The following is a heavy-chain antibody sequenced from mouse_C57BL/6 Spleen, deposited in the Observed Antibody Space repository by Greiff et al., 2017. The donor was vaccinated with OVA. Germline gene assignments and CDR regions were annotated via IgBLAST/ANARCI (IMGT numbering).Heavy chain of an antibody. CDR3: ARGYGSSYAMDY. D-gene: IGHD1-1*01. Sequence: QVQLQQPGAELVKPGASVKMSCKASGYTFTSYWITWVKQRPGQGLEWIGDIYPGSGSTNYNEKFKSKATLTVDTSSSTAYMELHSLTSEDSAVYFCARGYGSSYAMDYWGQGTSVTVSS. J-gene: IGHJ4*01. V-gene: IGHV1-55*01. CDR1: GYTFTSYW. CDR2: IYPGSGST.